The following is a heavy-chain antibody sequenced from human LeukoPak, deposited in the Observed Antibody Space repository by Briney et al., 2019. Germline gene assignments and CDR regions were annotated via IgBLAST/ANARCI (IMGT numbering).Heavy chain of an antibody. CDR2: INHSGST. CDR3: ARELSYSLYCFDY. J-gene: IGHJ4*02. CDR1: GGSFSGYY. Sequence: PETLSLTCAVYGGSFSGYYWSWIRQPPGKGLEWIGEINHSGSTNYNPSLKSRVTISVDTSKNQFSLKLSSVTAADTAVYYCARELSYSLYCFDYWGQGTLVTVSS. V-gene: IGHV4-34*01. D-gene: IGHD2-15*01.